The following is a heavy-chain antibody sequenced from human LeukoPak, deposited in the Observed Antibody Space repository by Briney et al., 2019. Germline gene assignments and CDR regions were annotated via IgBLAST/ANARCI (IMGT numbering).Heavy chain of an antibody. CDR1: GFTFSSYN. J-gene: IGHJ6*04. Sequence: GGSLRLSCAASGFTFSSYNMNWVREAPGKGLEWVSYISSSGSTIYYADSVKGRFTISRDNAKNSLYLQMNSLRAEDTAVYYCAELGITMIGGVWGKGTTVTISS. D-gene: IGHD3-10*02. CDR3: AELGITMIGGV. CDR2: ISSSGSTI. V-gene: IGHV3-48*04.